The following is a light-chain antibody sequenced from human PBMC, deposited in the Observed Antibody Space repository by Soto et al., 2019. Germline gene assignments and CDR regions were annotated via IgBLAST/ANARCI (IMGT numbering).Light chain of an antibody. CDR2: EVS. V-gene: IGLV2-14*01. CDR3: SSYTGSSTPYV. Sequence: QSVLTQPASVSGSPGQSFTISCTGTNSDVGGYDYVSWYKQHPGKAPKLMIYEVSSRPSGVSNRFSGSKSGNTASLTISGLQAEDEADYYCSSYTGSSTPYVFGTGTKVTVL. CDR1: NSDVGGYDY. J-gene: IGLJ1*01.